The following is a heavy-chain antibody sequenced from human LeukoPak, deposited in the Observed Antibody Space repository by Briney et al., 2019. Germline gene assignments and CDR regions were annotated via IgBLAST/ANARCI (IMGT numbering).Heavy chain of an antibody. D-gene: IGHD3-10*01. J-gene: IGHJ4*02. CDR1: GYTFTSYG. Sequence: ASVKVSCKASGYTFTSYGISWVRQAPGQGLEWMGWISAYNGNTNYAQKLQGRVTMTTDTSTSTAYMELRSLRSDDTAVYYCARDKEHPLWFGESHYWGQGTLVTVSS. V-gene: IGHV1-18*01. CDR3: ARDKEHPLWFGESHY. CDR2: ISAYNGNT.